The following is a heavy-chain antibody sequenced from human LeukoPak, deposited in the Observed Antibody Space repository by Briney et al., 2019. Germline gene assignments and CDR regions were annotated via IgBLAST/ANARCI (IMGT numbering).Heavy chain of an antibody. CDR1: GGSISSY. CDR3: ARLLGYCSSTSCYSPNLDV. Sequence: SETLSLTCTVSGGSISSYWSWIRQPPGKGLERIGYIYYSGSTNYNPSLKSRVTISVDTSKNQFSLKLSSVTAADTAVYYCARLLGYCSSTSCYSPNLDVWGKGTTVTVSS. J-gene: IGHJ6*04. D-gene: IGHD2-2*01. V-gene: IGHV4-59*01. CDR2: IYYSGST.